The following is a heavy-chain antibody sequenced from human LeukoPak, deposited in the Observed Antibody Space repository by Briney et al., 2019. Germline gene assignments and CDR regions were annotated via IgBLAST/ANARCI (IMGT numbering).Heavy chain of an antibody. V-gene: IGHV3-23*01. D-gene: IGHD6-13*01. Sequence: PGGSLRLSCAASGFTFSSYAMSWVRQAPGKGLEWVSGISGSGDGTYYEDSVRGRFTISRDNSKNTLYLQMNSLRAEDSAVYYCARRRYSSSWYFDYWGQGTLVTVPS. CDR3: ARRRYSSSWYFDY. CDR1: GFTFSSYA. CDR2: ISGSGDGT. J-gene: IGHJ4*02.